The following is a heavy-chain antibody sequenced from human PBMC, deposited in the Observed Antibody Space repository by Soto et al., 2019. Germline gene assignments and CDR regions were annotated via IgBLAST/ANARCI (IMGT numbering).Heavy chain of an antibody. Sequence: WAAGKVSCKASGGTFCSQGIAWVRQAPGQGLEWMGGFIAMLGTPTYAKKVQGRATISADESLTSSYLELRSLRSEDTGVYFCARGAMANFDYWGQGTVVTVSS. CDR2: FIAMLGTP. D-gene: IGHD5-18*01. CDR1: GGTFCSQG. V-gene: IGHV1-69*13. J-gene: IGHJ4*02. CDR3: ARGAMANFDY.